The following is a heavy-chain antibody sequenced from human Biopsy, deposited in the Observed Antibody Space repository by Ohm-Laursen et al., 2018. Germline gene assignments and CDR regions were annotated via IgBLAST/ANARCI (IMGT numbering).Heavy chain of an antibody. D-gene: IGHD3-9*01. CDR1: GYSVTNDYY. CDR3: ARDRFDLLTPNWFDP. CDR2: VYDSGKS. Sequence: SDTLSLTCAVSGYSVTNDYYWGWIRQPPGKGLEWIGSVYDSGKSYYNPSLKSRVTISVDVSKNQFSLKLSSVTAADTAVYYCARDRFDLLTPNWFDPWGQGTLVTVSS. V-gene: IGHV4-38-2*02. J-gene: IGHJ5*02.